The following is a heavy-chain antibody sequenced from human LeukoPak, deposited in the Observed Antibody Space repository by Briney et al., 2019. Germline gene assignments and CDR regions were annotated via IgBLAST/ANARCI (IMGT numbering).Heavy chain of an antibody. J-gene: IGHJ4*02. CDR3: AREYGSGSSYDY. Sequence: SETLSLTCTVSGYSISSGYYWGWIRQPPGKGLEWIGNIHHSGSTYYNPSLKSRVTISVDTSKNQFSLKLSSVTAADTAVYYCAREYGSGSSYDYWGQGTLVTVSS. CDR1: GYSISSGYY. D-gene: IGHD3-10*01. V-gene: IGHV4-38-2*02. CDR2: IHHSGST.